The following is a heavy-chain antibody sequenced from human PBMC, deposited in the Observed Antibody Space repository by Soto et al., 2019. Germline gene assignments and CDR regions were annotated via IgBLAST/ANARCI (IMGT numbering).Heavy chain of an antibody. CDR2: ISYSGST. V-gene: IGHV4-61*01. Sequence: QVQLQESGPGLVKTSETLSLTCSVSGASVRSPSYYWSWIRQPPGKGLEWIGDISYSGSTNDNISLTSRVTISADASKNQLSLKVRSVTTADTAVYYCARVENDSSGYPKKWFDYWGQGTLVTVSS. D-gene: IGHD3-22*01. J-gene: IGHJ4*02. CDR3: ARVENDSSGYPKKWFDY. CDR1: GASVRSPSYY.